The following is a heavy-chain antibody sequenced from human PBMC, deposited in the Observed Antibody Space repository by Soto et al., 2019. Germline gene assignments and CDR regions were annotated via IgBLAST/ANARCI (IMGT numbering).Heavy chain of an antibody. CDR1: GDSISNYY. D-gene: IGHD3-16*01. V-gene: IGHV4-59*01. CDR3: ARAFGGLRRDI. CDR2: ISYSGST. J-gene: IGHJ4*02. Sequence: QVQLQESGPGLVKPSETLSLTCTVSGDSISNYYWTWIRQPPGKGLEWIGHISYSGSTNYNPSLRSRVTISTDTSKNLFSLRLSSVTTADTAVYFCARAFGGLRRDIWGQGTLVTVSS.